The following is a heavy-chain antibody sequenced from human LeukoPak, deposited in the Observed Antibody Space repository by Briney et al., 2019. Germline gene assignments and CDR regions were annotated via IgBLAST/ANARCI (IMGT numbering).Heavy chain of an antibody. CDR3: ARDTEDFDY. CDR1: GYTFTSYY. Sequence: ASVKVSCKASGYTFTSYYIHWVRQAPGQGLEWMGIINPSGGSTTYAQKFQGRVAMTRDTSTSTVYMELSSLRSEDTAVYYCARDTEDFDYWGQGTLVTVSS. V-gene: IGHV1-46*01. J-gene: IGHJ4*02. CDR2: INPSGGST.